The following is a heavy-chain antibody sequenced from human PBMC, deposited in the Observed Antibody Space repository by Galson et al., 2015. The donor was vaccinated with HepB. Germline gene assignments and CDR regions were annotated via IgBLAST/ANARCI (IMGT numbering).Heavy chain of an antibody. CDR1: GFTFSSYE. CDR3: ARDYGDYDYRFDY. Sequence: SLRLSCAASGFTFSSYEMNWVRQAPGKGLEWVSYISSSGSTIYYADSVKGRFTISRDNAKNSLYLQMNSLRAEDTAVYYCARDYGDYDYRFDYWGQGTLVTVSS. V-gene: IGHV3-48*03. CDR2: ISSSGSTI. D-gene: IGHD4-17*01. J-gene: IGHJ4*02.